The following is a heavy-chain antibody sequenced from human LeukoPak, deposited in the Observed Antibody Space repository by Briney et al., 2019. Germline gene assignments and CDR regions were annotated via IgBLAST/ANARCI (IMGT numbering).Heavy chain of an antibody. J-gene: IGHJ6*03. Sequence: ASVKVSCKASGYTFSNYGISWVRQAPGQGLEWMGWISAYNGNTNYAQKFQGRVTMTTDTSTSTAFMELRSLRSDDTAVFYCARCGSGSHPADSYYYYMDVWGKGTTVTISS. D-gene: IGHD3-10*01. CDR1: GYTFSNYG. CDR2: ISAYNGNT. V-gene: IGHV1-18*01. CDR3: ARCGSGSHPADSYYYYMDV.